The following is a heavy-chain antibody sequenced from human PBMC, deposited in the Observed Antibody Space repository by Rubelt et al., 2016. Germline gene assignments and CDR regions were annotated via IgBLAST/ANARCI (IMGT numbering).Heavy chain of an antibody. CDR3: ATNGVVTAPFQY. V-gene: IGHV4-31*03. CDR1: GDSVRNGRYY. D-gene: IGHD3-3*01. CDR2: IYYTGNT. J-gene: IGHJ4*02. Sequence: QVQLQESGPGLVKTSQILSLTCSVSGDSVRNGRYYWSWIRQLPGKGPEWIGNIYYTGNTHYRPSLRSRVVITIDPSKNEFYLSLSSVTAADTAVYYCATNGVVTAPFQYWGQGTLVAVSS.